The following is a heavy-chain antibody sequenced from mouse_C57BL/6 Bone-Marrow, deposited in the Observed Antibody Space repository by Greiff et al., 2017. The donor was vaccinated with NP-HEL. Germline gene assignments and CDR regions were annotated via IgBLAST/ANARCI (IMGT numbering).Heavy chain of an antibody. Sequence: EVQLQESGPGLAKPSQTLSLTCSVTGYSITSDYWNWIRQFPGNKLEYMGYISYSGSTYYNPSLKSRISITRDTSKNQYYLQLNSVTTEDTATYYCARFTTVVAGHYFDYWGQGTTLTVSS. CDR2: ISYSGST. CDR3: ARFTTVVAGHYFDY. J-gene: IGHJ2*01. D-gene: IGHD1-1*01. V-gene: IGHV3-8*01. CDR1: GYSITSDY.